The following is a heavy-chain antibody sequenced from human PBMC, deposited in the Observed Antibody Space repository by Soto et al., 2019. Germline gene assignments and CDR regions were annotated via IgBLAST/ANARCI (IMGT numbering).Heavy chain of an antibody. CDR1: GASISSGTFY. D-gene: IGHD6-13*01. J-gene: IGHJ4*02. CDR3: ARYFGVAAAGPFDY. Sequence: PSETLSLTCTVSGASISSGTFYWGWIRQPPGKGLESIANIYYDGGTYYNPSLKSRVTISLDTSKNQFSLKLSSVTAADTAVYYCARYFGVAAAGPFDYWGQGTLVTVSS. CDR2: IYYDGGT. V-gene: IGHV4-39*07.